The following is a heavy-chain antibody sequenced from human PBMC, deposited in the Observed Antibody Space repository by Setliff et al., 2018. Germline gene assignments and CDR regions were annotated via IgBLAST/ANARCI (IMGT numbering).Heavy chain of an antibody. D-gene: IGHD3-3*01. CDR3: AKGTTSSTIFGVGSFDY. V-gene: IGHV3-20*04. CDR1: GFTFDDYV. Sequence: PGGSLRLSCAASGFTFDDYVMSWVRQAPGKGLVWVSRISSDGSTTNYADSVKGRFTISRDNAKNSLYLQMNSLRAEDTALYYCAKGTTSSTIFGVGSFDYWGQGTLVTVPQ. J-gene: IGHJ4*02. CDR2: ISSDGSTT.